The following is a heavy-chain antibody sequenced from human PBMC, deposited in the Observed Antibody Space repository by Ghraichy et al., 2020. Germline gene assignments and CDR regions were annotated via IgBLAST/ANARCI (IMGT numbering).Heavy chain of an antibody. D-gene: IGHD2-15*01. CDR2: INTDGSSP. V-gene: IGHV3-74*03. CDR3: ARGTGYCSGDSCFLGWFDL. Sequence: GGSLRLSCAASGFTFSTYWMHWVRHSPGKGLVWVSRINTDGSSPTYADSVKGRFTISRDNAKNMLYVQMNSLRAEDTAVYYCARGTGYCSGDSCFLGWFDLWGQGTLVTVSP. J-gene: IGHJ5*02. CDR1: GFTFSTYW.